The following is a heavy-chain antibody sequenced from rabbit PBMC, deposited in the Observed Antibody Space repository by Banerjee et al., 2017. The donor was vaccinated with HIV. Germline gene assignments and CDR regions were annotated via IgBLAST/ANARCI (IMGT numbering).Heavy chain of an antibody. CDR3: ARARGGSSSYYIYNL. Sequence: QSLEESGGDLVKPEGSLTLTCTASGFDFSSYGVSWVRQAPGKGLEWIGCIYIGRGTIWYAIWVNGRFTISKTSSTTVTLQMTSLTAADTATYFCARARGGSSSYYIYNLWGQGTLVTVS. CDR1: GFDFSSYG. CDR2: IYIGRGTI. J-gene: IGHJ4*01. V-gene: IGHV1S40*01. D-gene: IGHD1-1*01.